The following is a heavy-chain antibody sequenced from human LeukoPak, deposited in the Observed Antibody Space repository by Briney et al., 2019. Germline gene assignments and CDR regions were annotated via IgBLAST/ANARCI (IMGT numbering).Heavy chain of an antibody. D-gene: IGHD6-25*01. V-gene: IGHV1-2*04. CDR1: GYTFTGYY. Sequence: ASVKVSCKASGYTFTGYYMHWVRQAPGQGLEWMGWINPNSGGTNYAQKFQGWVTMTRDTSISTAYMELSRLRSDDTAAYYCAMTLRRFPPSGFDYWGQGTLVTVSS. CDR3: AMTLRRFPPSGFDY. J-gene: IGHJ4*02. CDR2: INPNSGGT.